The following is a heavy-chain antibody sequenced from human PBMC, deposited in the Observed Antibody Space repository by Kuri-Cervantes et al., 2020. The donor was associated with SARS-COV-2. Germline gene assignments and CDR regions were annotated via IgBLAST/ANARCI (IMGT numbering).Heavy chain of an antibody. CDR3: ARVGRGYCSGGSCSWTAFDI. Sequence: GSLRLSCAVYGGSFSGYHWRWIRQPPGKGLEWIGNINNSGSTNYNPSLKSRVTISVDTSKNQFSLKLSSVTAADTALYYCARVGRGYCSGGSCSWTAFDIWGQGTMVTVSS. V-gene: IGHV4-59*01. CDR2: INNSGST. D-gene: IGHD2-15*01. CDR1: GGSFSGYH. J-gene: IGHJ3*02.